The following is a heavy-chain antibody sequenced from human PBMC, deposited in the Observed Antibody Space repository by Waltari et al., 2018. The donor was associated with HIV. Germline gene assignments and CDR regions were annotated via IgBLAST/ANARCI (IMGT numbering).Heavy chain of an antibody. D-gene: IGHD3-22*01. J-gene: IGHJ5*02. CDR1: NFSIATRP. CDR3: ATGVRYYSP. V-gene: IGHV3-53*01. CDR2: IYPDDTA. Sequence: EILLVESGGRLIQPGGSLGLSCVASNFSIATRPVTWVRQTPGGPLEWVAVIYPDDTAHYAESVRGRFPISRLKSRTSVILLMNGLFVDDTAIYYCATGVRYYSPWGLGTPVTVSA.